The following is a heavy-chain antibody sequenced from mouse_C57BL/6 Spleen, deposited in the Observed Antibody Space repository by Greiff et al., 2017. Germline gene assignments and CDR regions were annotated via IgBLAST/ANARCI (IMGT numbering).Heavy chain of an antibody. V-gene: IGHV1-81*01. Sequence: QVQLQQPGAELARPGASVKLSCKASGYTFTSYGISWVKQRTGQGLEWIGEIYPRSGNTYYNEKFKGQATLTADKSSSTAYMELRSLTSEDSAVYFCARGPTTVVENCDVWGTGTTVTVSS. D-gene: IGHD1-1*01. CDR3: ARGPTTVVENCDV. CDR2: IYPRSGNT. J-gene: IGHJ1*03. CDR1: GYTFTSYG.